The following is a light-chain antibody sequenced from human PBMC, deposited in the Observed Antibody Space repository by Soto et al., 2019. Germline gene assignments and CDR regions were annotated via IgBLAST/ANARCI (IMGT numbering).Light chain of an antibody. Sequence: IVLTQSPGTLSLSPGEEATLSCRASQSVDSNSLAWYQQKPGQPPRLLIYDVSNRATGIPARFSGSGSGTDFTLTITSLEPEDFAVYLCHQRYNWPRVTFGQGTRLEIK. V-gene: IGKV3-11*01. CDR3: HQRYNWPRVT. J-gene: IGKJ5*01. CDR2: DVS. CDR1: QSVDSNS.